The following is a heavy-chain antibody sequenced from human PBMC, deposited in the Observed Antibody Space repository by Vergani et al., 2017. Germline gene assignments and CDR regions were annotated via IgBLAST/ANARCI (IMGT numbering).Heavy chain of an antibody. Sequence: VQLVETGGGVVQPGGSLRLYCATSGFSFNTYGAHWVRQAPGKGLEWVSYISSSSSTIYNADSVKGRFTISRDNAKNSLYLQMNSLRAEDTAVYYCATAGAAYCRGASCYDFFEYWGQGTLVTVAS. J-gene: IGHJ4*02. CDR3: ATAGAAYCRGASCYDFFEY. V-gene: IGHV3-48*01. CDR2: ISSSSSTI. CDR1: GFSFNTYG. D-gene: IGHD2-15*01.